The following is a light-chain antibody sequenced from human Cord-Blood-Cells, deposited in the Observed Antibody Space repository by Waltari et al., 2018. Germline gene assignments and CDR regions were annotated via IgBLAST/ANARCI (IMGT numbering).Light chain of an antibody. CDR3: QSADSSGTYVV. CDR2: KES. Sequence: SYELTQPPSVSVSPGQTARITCSGDALPKQYAYWYQQKPGQAPVLVIYKESEWPPGIPKLFSGSSSGTTVTLTISGVQAEDEADYYCQSADSSGTYVVFGGGTKLTVL. V-gene: IGLV3-25*03. J-gene: IGLJ2*01. CDR1: ALPKQY.